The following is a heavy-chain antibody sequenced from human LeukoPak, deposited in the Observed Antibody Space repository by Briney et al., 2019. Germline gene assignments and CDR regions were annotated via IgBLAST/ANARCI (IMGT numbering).Heavy chain of an antibody. J-gene: IGHJ4*02. CDR3: AKDGAYCGGDCYPYYFDY. CDR1: GFTFNNYV. D-gene: IGHD2-21*02. V-gene: IGHV3-23*01. Sequence: GGSLRLSCAASGFTFNNYVMSWVRQAPGKGLEWVSSVSGTGDSTYYADSVKGRFTISRDNSKNTLYLQMNSLRAEDTAVYYCAKDGAYCGGDCYPYYFDYWGQGTLVTVSS. CDR2: VSGTGDST.